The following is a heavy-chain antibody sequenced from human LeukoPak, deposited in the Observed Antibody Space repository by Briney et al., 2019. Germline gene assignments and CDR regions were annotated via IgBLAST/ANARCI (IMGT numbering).Heavy chain of an antibody. CDR2: IYHSGST. J-gene: IGHJ4*02. D-gene: IGHD2-2*01. CDR1: GASISSSNW. CDR3: ARAYCSSTSCYAGVDY. V-gene: IGHV4-4*02. Sequence: SGTLPLTCAVSGASISSSNWWSWVRQPPGQGLEWIGEIYHSGSTNYNPSLKSRVTISVDKSKNQFSLKLSSVTAADTAVYYCARAYCSSTSCYAGVDYWGQGTLVTVSS.